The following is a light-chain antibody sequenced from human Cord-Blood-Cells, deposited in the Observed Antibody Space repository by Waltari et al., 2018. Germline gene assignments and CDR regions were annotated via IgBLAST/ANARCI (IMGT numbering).Light chain of an antibody. V-gene: IGKV1-33*01. CDR2: DAS. CDR3: QQYDNLAWT. CDR1: QDITNY. J-gene: IGKJ1*01. Sequence: DIQMTQSRSSLSASVGVRVTITCQASQDITNYLNWYQQKPGKAPKLLIYDASNLEAEVPSRFNGSGFGTDFTFTISSLQPEDIATYYCQQYDNLAWTFGQGTKVEIK.